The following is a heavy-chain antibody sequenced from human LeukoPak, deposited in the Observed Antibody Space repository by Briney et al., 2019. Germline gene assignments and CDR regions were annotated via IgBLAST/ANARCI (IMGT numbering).Heavy chain of an antibody. V-gene: IGHV3-23*01. J-gene: IGHJ1*01. CDR2: ISGSGGST. Sequence: GGSLRLSCAASGFTFSSYAMSWVRQAPGKGLEWVSAISGSGGSTYYADSVKGRFTISRDNSKNTLYLQMNSLRAEDTAVYYCARASHEDTVTTLYFQHWGQGTLVTVSS. D-gene: IGHD4-17*01. CDR3: ARASHEDTVTTLYFQH. CDR1: GFTFSSYA.